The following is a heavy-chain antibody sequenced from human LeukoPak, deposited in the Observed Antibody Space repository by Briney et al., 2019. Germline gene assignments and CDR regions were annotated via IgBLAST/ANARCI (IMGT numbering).Heavy chain of an antibody. CDR1: GFTFSSYA. CDR3: ARDHSTSVYYHSDY. J-gene: IGHJ4*02. V-gene: IGHV3-23*01. CDR2: IGDSGDST. D-gene: IGHD3-22*01. Sequence: GGSLRLSCAASGFTFSSYAMSWVRRAPGKGLEWVSAIGDSGDSTYYTDSVKGRFTISRDNSKNTLYLQMNSLRAEDTAVYYCARDHSTSVYYHSDYWGQGTLVTVSS.